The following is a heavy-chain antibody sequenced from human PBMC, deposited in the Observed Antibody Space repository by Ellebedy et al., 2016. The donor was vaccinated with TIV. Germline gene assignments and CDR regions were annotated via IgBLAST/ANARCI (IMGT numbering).Heavy chain of an antibody. CDR3: ARESVAVAGTNYFDY. D-gene: IGHD6-19*01. J-gene: IGHJ4*02. Sequence: AASVKVSCKASGYTFTGYYMHWVRQAPGQGLEWMGWINPNSGGTNYAQKFQGWVTMTRDTSISTAYMELSRLRSDDTAVYYCARESVAVAGTNYFDYWGQGTLVTVSS. CDR1: GYTFTGYY. CDR2: INPNSGGT. V-gene: IGHV1-2*04.